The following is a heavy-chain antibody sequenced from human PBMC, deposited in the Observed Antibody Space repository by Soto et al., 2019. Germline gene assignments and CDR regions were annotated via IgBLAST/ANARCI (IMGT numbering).Heavy chain of an antibody. D-gene: IGHD2-21*02. Sequence: GGSLRLSCAASGSTFSSYAMHWVRQAPGKGLEWVAVISYDGSNKYYADSVKGRFTISRDNSKNTLYLQMNSLRAEDTAVYYCASGAVVTQYTYYGMDVWGQGTTVTVSS. CDR1: GSTFSSYA. CDR3: ASGAVVTQYTYYGMDV. J-gene: IGHJ6*02. V-gene: IGHV3-30-3*01. CDR2: ISYDGSNK.